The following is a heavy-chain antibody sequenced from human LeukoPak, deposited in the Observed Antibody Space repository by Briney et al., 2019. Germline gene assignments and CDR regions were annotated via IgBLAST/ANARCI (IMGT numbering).Heavy chain of an antibody. J-gene: IGHJ3*02. CDR3: ARELGGTKTGGFDI. D-gene: IGHD1-14*01. V-gene: IGHV3-64*01. CDR1: GFSFSYHD. Sequence: PGGSLRLSCAASGFSFSYHDMHWVRQAPGKGLEFVSSIGADGDRTFYANSVEGRFTNSRDNSKGTMYLQMGALRPEDLAVYYCARELGGTKTGGFDIWGQGTVVTVSS. CDR2: IGADGDRT.